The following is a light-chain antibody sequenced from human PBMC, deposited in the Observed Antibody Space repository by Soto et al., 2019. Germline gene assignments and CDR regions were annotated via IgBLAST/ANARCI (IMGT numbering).Light chain of an antibody. J-gene: IGLJ2*01. CDR1: TNDVGGFNY. CDR3: SSYAISSSLII. V-gene: IGLV2-14*01. CDR2: EVS. Sequence: QSALTQPPSASGSAGQSVTISCTGPTNDVGGFNYVSWYQQHPGKAPKHIIYEVSNRPSGVSNRFSGSKSGNTASLTISGLRAEDEADYYCSSYAISSSLIIFGGGTKLTVL.